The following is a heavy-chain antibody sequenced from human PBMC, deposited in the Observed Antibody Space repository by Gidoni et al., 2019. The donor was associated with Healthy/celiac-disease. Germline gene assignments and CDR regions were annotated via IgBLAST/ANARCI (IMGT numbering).Heavy chain of an antibody. CDR3: ARAYVVARRWFDP. CDR2: IRSSGSTL. J-gene: IGHJ5*02. D-gene: IGHD2-21*01. V-gene: IGHV3-48*03. Sequence: EVQLVESGGGLVQPGGSRRLACAASGFTFSSYEMNWVRQAPWKGRAWVSYIRSSGSTLYYAVSVKGRFTISRDNAKNSLYLQMNSLRAEDTAVYYCARAYVVARRWFDPWGQGTLVTVSS. CDR1: GFTFSSYE.